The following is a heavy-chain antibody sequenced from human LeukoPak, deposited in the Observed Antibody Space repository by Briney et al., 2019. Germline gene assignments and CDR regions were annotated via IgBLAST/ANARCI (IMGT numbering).Heavy chain of an antibody. CDR1: GGSIISHY. D-gene: IGHD2-2*01. CDR2: IYYSGST. V-gene: IGHV4-59*11. CDR3: ASCSSTSCYYYYYMDV. Sequence: SETLSLTCNVSGGSIISHYWSWIRQPPGKGLEWIGSIYYSGSTYYNPSLESRVTISVDASKNHFSLRLSSVTAADTAVYYCASCSSTSCYYYYYMDVWGKGTTVTVSS. J-gene: IGHJ6*03.